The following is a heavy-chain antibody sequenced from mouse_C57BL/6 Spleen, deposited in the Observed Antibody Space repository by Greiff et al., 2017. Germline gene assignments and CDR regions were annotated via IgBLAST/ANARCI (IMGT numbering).Heavy chain of an antibody. D-gene: IGHD1-1*01. J-gene: IGHJ3*01. CDR2: ISYDGSN. V-gene: IGHV3-6*01. CDR3: ASFTTVVAPGFAY. Sequence: EVQVVESGPGLVKPSQSLSLTCSVTGYSITSGYYWNWIRQFPGNKLEWMGYISYDGSNNYNPSLKNRISISRDTSKNQFFLKLNSVTTEDTATYYCASFTTVVAPGFAYWGQGTLVTVSA. CDR1: GYSITSGYY.